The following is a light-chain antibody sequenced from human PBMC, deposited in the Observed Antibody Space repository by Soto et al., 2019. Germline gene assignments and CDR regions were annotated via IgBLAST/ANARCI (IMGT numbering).Light chain of an antibody. CDR2: DVS. J-gene: IGLJ1*01. Sequence: QSVLTQPRSVSGSPGQSVTISCTGTSSDVGGYNYVSWYQQHPGKAPKLMIYDVSKRPSGVPDRFSGSKSGNTASLTISGLQAEDEADYYCSLYTSENTYVFGTGTKVTV. CDR1: SSDVGGYNY. V-gene: IGLV2-11*01. CDR3: SLYTSENTYV.